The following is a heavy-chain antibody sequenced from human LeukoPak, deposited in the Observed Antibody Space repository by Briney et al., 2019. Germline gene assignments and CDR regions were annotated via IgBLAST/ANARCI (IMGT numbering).Heavy chain of an antibody. V-gene: IGHV3-30*04. D-gene: IGHD2-8*02. J-gene: IGHJ6*03. CDR2: ISYDGSNK. CDR3: AILPVDGAGNDYYMDV. Sequence: GRSLRLSCAASGFTFSSYSMHWVRQAPGKGLEWLAVISYDGSNKFYADSVKGRFTISRDNSKNTVYLQMNSLREEDTAVYYCAILPVDGAGNDYYMDVWGKGTTVTISS. CDR1: GFTFSSYS.